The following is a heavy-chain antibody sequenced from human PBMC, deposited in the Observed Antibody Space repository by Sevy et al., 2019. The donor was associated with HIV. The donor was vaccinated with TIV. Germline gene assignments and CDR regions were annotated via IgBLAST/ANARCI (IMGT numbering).Heavy chain of an antibody. J-gene: IGHJ6*02. CDR2: ISWNSGSI. CDR3: AKGGYSSSWVLYYGMDV. V-gene: IGHV3-9*01. D-gene: IGHD6-13*01. Sequence: GGSLRLSCAASGFTFDDYAMHWVRQAPGKGLEWVSGISWNSGSIGYAGSVKGRFTISRDNAKNSLYLQMNSLRAEDTALYYCAKGGYSSSWVLYYGMDVWGQGTTVSVSS. CDR1: GFTFDDYA.